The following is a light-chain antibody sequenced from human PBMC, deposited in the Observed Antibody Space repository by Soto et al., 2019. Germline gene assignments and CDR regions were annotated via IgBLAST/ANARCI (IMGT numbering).Light chain of an antibody. Sequence: SYELTQPPSVSVSTGQTASITCSGDKLGDKYACWYQQKPGQSPVLVIYLDSQRPSGIPERFSGSNSGNTATLTISGTQAMAEADYYCQAWDSSTVSFGGGTKLTVL. CDR1: KLGDKY. CDR3: QAWDSSTVS. CDR2: LDS. V-gene: IGLV3-1*01. J-gene: IGLJ2*01.